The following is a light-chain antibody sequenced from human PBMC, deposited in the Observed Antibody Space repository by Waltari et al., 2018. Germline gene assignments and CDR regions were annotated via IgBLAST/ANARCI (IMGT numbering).Light chain of an antibody. J-gene: IGLJ2*01. CDR1: SSNIGSNY. Sequence: QSVLTQPPSASGTPGQRVTISCSGSSSNIGSNYVYWYQQLPGTAPKLLIYRNNQLPPGVPGRCSGSKSGTSASLAISGLRSEDEADYYCAAWDDSLSGVVFGGGTKLTVL. CDR3: AAWDDSLSGVV. V-gene: IGLV1-47*01. CDR2: RNN.